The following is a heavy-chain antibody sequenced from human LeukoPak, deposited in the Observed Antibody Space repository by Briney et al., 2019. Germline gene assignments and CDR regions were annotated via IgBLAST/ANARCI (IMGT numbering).Heavy chain of an antibody. D-gene: IGHD3-10*01. CDR1: GFTFSSYG. Sequence: GGSLRLSCAASGFTFSSYGMHWVRQAPGKGLEGVAFIRYDGSNKYYADSVKGRFTISRDNSKNTLYLQMNSLRAEDTAVYYCAKQMVRGVISYYFDYWGQGTLVTVSS. V-gene: IGHV3-30*02. J-gene: IGHJ4*02. CDR2: IRYDGSNK. CDR3: AKQMVRGVISYYFDY.